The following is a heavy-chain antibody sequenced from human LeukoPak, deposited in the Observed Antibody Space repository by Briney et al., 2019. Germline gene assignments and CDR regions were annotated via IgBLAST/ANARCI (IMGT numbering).Heavy chain of an antibody. J-gene: IGHJ4*02. CDR2: INKDGSEK. CDR1: GFTFSNYW. V-gene: IGHV3-7*01. CDR3: ARTSEY. Sequence: PGGSLRLSCVASGFTFSNYWMAWIRHAPGRGLEWVANINKDGSEKYYLDSVRGRFTISRDNAKNTLYLQMNSLRAEDTAVYYCARTSEYWGQGTLVTVSS.